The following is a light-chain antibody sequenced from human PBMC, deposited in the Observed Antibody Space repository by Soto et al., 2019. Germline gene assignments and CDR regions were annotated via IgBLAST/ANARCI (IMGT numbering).Light chain of an antibody. J-gene: IGKJ1*01. CDR3: HQRGGWPAT. V-gene: IGKV3-11*01. CDR2: DVS. CDR1: HSVGIN. Sequence: EIVLTQSPATLSLSPGERATLSCRASHSVGINLAWYQQKPGQSPRLLIYDVSNRATGIPARFSGSGAGTDFTLTITSLEPEDFAAYYCHQRGGWPATFGQGIRVEMK.